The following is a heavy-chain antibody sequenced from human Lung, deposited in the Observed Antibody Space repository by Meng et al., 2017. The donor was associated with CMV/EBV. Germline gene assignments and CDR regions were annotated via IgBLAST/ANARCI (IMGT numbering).Heavy chain of an antibody. D-gene: IGHD3-10*01. J-gene: IGHJ6*02. CDR1: GGSSSGHC. CDR3: ARSLYYWRMDV. Sequence: SXTLSLXCAVYGGSSSGHCWRSIRQPPGKGLEWIGQINHSGSTNHTPSLKSRVTIPVDTSKSQFSLNLNCVLDADTSVYSCARSLYYWRMDVWGPGTTVNGAS. CDR2: INHSGST. V-gene: IGHV4-34*01.